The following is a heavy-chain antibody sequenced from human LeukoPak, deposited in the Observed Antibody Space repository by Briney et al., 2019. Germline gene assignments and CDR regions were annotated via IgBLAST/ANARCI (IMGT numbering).Heavy chain of an antibody. V-gene: IGHV3-7*03. CDR1: GFALSSHW. CDR2: VNRDGSET. CDR3: ARNNGMDV. Sequence: GGSLGLSCAASGFALSSHWMTWVRQVPGRGPEWVANVNRDGSETYYLDSVKGRFTISKDNAKNPLYLQMNSLRAEDTALYHCARNNGMDVWGQGTTVIVSS. J-gene: IGHJ6*02.